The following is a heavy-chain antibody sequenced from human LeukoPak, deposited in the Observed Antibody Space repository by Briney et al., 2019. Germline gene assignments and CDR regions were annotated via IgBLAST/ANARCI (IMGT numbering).Heavy chain of an antibody. D-gene: IGHD2-21*01. CDR1: GYGFSDYY. Sequence: GASVKVSCKASGYGFSDYYMHWVRHAPAQGLEYMGWINPNSGDNSSAQQFQGRVSMTRDTSITTLYMELTSLRSDDTAVYFCARGGGIQSCGGKTCFRGFVYWGQGTLVTVSS. J-gene: IGHJ4*02. CDR3: ARGGGIQSCGGKTCFRGFVY. CDR2: INPNSGDN. V-gene: IGHV1-2*02.